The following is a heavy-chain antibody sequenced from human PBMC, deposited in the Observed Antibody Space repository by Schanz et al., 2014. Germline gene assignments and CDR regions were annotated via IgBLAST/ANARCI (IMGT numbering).Heavy chain of an antibody. D-gene: IGHD3-10*01. Sequence: EVHLLESGGGLVPPGGSLRLSCAASGFNFSDYAMCWVRQAPGKGLEWVSAISGSGGSTYYADSVKGRFTISSDNSKSTLYLQMSSLRAEDTAVYYCAKGRFGELSAFDIWGQGTRVTVSS. CDR2: ISGSGGST. J-gene: IGHJ3*02. CDR3: AKGRFGELSAFDI. V-gene: IGHV3-23*01. CDR1: GFNFSDYA.